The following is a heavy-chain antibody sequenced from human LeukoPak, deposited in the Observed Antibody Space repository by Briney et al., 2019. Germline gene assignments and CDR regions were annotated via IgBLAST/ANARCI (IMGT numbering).Heavy chain of an antibody. D-gene: IGHD3-10*01. CDR2: ISYDGSNK. Sequence: GGSLRLSCAASGFTFSSYGVHWVRQAPGKGLEWVAVISYDGSNKYYADSVKGRFTISRDNSKNTLYLQMNSLRAEDTAVYYCAKDIVLWFVYYYYGMDVWGQGTTVTVSS. CDR3: AKDIVLWFVYYYYGMDV. CDR1: GFTFSSYG. J-gene: IGHJ6*02. V-gene: IGHV3-30*18.